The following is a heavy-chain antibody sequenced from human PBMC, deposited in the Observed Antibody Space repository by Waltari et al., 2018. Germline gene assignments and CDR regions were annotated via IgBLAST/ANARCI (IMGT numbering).Heavy chain of an antibody. J-gene: IGHJ6*03. CDR2: ISWNRGSR. V-gene: IGHV3-9*01. CDR3: AKASQRRYYYYMDV. CDR1: GFTFDDYA. Sequence: EVQLVESGGGLVQPGRSLRLSCAASGFTFDDYAMHWVRQAPGKGLEWVSGISWNRGSRGDADSVKGRFTIVRDNAKNSLYLQMNSLRAEDTALYYCAKASQRRYYYYMDVWGKGTTVTVSS.